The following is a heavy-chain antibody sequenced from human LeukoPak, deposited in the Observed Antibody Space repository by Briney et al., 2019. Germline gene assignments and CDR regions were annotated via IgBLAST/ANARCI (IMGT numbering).Heavy chain of an antibody. CDR3: ASGGLGDGIFDS. J-gene: IGHJ4*02. V-gene: IGHV3-53*01. Sequence: PGGSLRRSGSASGFTVSSNYMSWVRQAPGKGLEWCSVIYSGGSTYYADSVKGGFTISRDNSKNTLYLQMTSLRAADKAVYYCASGGLGDGIFDSWGQGTLVTVSS. CDR1: GFTVSSNY. CDR2: IYSGGST. D-gene: IGHD5-24*01.